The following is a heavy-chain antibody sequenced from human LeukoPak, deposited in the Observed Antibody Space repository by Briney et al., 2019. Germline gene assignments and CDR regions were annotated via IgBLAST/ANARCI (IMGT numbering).Heavy chain of an antibody. CDR1: GYTFTGYY. V-gene: IGHV1-2*02. CDR2: INPKSGGT. D-gene: IGHD6-19*01. CDR3: ARYGSSGWYYYYGMDV. J-gene: IGHJ6*02. Sequence: EASVKVSCKASGYTFTGYYIHWVRQAPGQGLEWMGWINPKSGGTKYAQKFQGRVTMTRDTSISTAYMELSRLRSDDTAVYYCARYGSSGWYYYYGMDVWGQGTTVTVSS.